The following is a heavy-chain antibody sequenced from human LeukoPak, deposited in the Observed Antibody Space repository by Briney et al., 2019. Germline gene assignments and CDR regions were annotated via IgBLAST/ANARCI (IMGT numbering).Heavy chain of an antibody. J-gene: IGHJ6*03. CDR2: INHSGST. D-gene: IGHD5-18*01. V-gene: IGHV4-34*01. CDR3: ARGYSYGYTLYYYYMDV. CDR1: GGSFSGYY. Sequence: PSETLSLTCAVYGGSFSGYYWSWIRQPPGKGLEWIRKINHSGSTNYNPSLKSRVTISVDTSKNQFSLKLSSVTAADTAVYYCARGYSYGYTLYYYYMDVWGKGTTVTVSS.